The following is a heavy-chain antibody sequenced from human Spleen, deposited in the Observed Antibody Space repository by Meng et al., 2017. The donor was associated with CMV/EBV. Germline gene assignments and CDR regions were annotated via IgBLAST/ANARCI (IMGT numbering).Heavy chain of an antibody. Sequence: SLPWVRQAPGQGLEWMGWINPYTGGTRYSQKFQGRVTMTRDTSISSGYMEVSRLKSDDTAVYFCARGSPRKSVSVAAIYLMLSGWNYWGQGTLVTVSS. CDR1: S. CDR3: ARGSPRKSVSVAAIYLMLSGWNY. CDR2: INPYTGGT. J-gene: IGHJ4*02. V-gene: IGHV1-2*02. D-gene: IGHD2-21*02.